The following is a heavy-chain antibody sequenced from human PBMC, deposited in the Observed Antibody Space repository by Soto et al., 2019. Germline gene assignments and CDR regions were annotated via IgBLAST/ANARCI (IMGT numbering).Heavy chain of an antibody. CDR3: ARGGRKKRGYCSGGSCYDLDY. CDR1: GGSFSGYY. CDR2: INHSGST. D-gene: IGHD2-15*01. V-gene: IGHV4-34*01. J-gene: IGHJ4*02. Sequence: QVQLQQWGAGLLKPSETLSLTCAVYGGSFSGYYWSWIRQPPGKGLEWIGEINHSGSTNYNPSLKSRVTISVDPAKNQFSLKLSSVTAAGTAVYYCARGGRKKRGYCSGGSCYDLDYWGQGTLVTVSS.